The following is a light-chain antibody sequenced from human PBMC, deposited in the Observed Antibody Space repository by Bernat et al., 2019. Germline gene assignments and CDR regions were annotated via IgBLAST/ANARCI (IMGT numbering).Light chain of an antibody. CDR3: SSYTSSTTYV. V-gene: IGLV2-18*02. CDR2: EVS. Sequence: QSALTQPPSVSGSPGQSVTISCTGTSSDIGSYNRVSWYQQPPGTAPKLMNYEVSNRPSGVPDRFSGSKSGNTASLTISGLQAEDEADYYCSSYTSSTTYVIGTGTKVTGL. CDR1: SSDIGSYNR. J-gene: IGLJ1*01.